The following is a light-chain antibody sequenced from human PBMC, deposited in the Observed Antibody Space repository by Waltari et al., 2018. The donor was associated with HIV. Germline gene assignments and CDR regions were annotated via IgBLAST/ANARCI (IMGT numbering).Light chain of an antibody. J-gene: IGKJ5*01. CDR1: QDISNC. V-gene: IGKV1-33*01. Sequence: DIQMTQSPSSLSGSVGDRVTITCQASQDISNCLNWYQKKPGKAPKLLIYDASNLQTGVPSRFSGSGSATDFTLTISSLQPEDVSTFYCQQYDTFPITFGQGTRLEIK. CDR3: QQYDTFPIT. CDR2: DAS.